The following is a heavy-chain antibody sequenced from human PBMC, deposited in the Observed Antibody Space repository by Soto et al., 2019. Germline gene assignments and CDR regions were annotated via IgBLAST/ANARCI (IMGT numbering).Heavy chain of an antibody. J-gene: IGHJ4*02. V-gene: IGHV1-18*04. CDR1: GYTFSSSG. CDR2: ISGYNGNT. D-gene: IGHD4-4*01. Sequence: ASVKVSCKASGYTFSSSGISWVRQAPGQGLEWMGWISGYNGNTKYAQNVQGRVTMTTDTSTSTAYMELRSLRSDDTAVYYCARDGDGYSFAFDFWGQGALVPVSS. CDR3: ARDGDGYSFAFDF.